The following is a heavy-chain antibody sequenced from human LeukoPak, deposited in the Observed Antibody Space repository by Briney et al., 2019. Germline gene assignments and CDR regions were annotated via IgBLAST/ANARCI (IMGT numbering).Heavy chain of an antibody. Sequence: GESLRLSCAASGLIVSTNDMRWVRQAPGKVLEWVSVTRSDGRTSYGDSVNGRFIISRDNSKNTVYLQMNSVRAEDTAVYYCVRYDSSVNWGQGPLVTVSS. CDR3: VRYDSSVN. V-gene: IGHV3-53*01. D-gene: IGHD3-22*01. CDR1: GLIVSTND. J-gene: IGHJ4*02. CDR2: TRSDGRT.